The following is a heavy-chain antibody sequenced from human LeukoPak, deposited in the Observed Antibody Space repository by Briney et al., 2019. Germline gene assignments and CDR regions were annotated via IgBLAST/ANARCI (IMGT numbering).Heavy chain of an antibody. V-gene: IGHV4-31*02. D-gene: IGHD1-20*01. J-gene: IGHJ3*02. CDR3: ARYITGTTRAFDI. Sequence: SETLSLACTVSGGSISSGAYYWSWIRQHPGKGLEYIGYIYYSGNTYYSPSLKSRVTISVDTSKNQFPLKLSSVTAADTAVYYCARYITGTTRAFDIWGQGTLVTVSS. CDR2: IYYSGNT. CDR1: GGSISSGAYY.